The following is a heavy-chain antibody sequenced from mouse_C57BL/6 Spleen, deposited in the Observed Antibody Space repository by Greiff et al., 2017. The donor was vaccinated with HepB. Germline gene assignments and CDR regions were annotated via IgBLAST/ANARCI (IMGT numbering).Heavy chain of an antibody. CDR2: ISSGGDYI. Sequence: EVQVVESGEGLVKPGGSLKLSCAASGFTFSSYAMSWVRQTPEKRLEWVAYISSGGDYIYYADTVKGRFTISRDTARNTLYLQMSSLKSEDTAMYYCTSTYGNFWYFDVWGTGTTVTVSS. V-gene: IGHV5-9-1*02. CDR3: TSTYGNFWYFDV. J-gene: IGHJ1*03. CDR1: GFTFSSYA. D-gene: IGHD2-1*01.